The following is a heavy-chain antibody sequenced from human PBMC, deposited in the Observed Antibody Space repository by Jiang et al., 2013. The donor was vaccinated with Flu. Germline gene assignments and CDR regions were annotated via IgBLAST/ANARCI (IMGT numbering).Heavy chain of an antibody. CDR2: ISSSSTYI. Sequence: VQLVESGGGLVKPGGSLRLSCAASGFTSGFTFGDYYMTWIRQAPGKGLEWISHISSSSTYIKYADPLKGRFTISRDNAKKSLYLQMNSLRAEDSAIYYCARARRVGSGHYADFWGQGTLVTVSS. CDR1: GFTFGDYY. V-gene: IGHV3-11*05. CDR3: ARARRVGSGHYADF. D-gene: IGHD2-15*01. J-gene: IGHJ4*02.